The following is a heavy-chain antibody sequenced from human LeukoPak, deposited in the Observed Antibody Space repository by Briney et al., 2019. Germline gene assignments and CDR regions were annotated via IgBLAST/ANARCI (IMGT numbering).Heavy chain of an antibody. CDR2: TWSDGRSE. J-gene: IGHJ4*02. CDR3: ARDRGNDYFDS. CDR1: GVSLSSHG. Sequence: GGSLRLSCVVSGVSLSSHGMHWVRQAPGKRLEWLTFTWSDGRSEYYADSVKGRFSVYIDNSKNTVYLQIDSLRVEDTAVYYCARDRGNDYFDSWGQGTLVTVSS. V-gene: IGHV3-33*01.